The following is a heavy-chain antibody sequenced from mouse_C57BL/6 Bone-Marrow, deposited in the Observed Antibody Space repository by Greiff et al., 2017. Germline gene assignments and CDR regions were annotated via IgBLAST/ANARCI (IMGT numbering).Heavy chain of an antibody. CDR3: ARRGNHWYFDV. J-gene: IGHJ1*03. D-gene: IGHD2-1*01. CDR2: IWPGGGT. Sequence: QVQLKESGPGLVAPSQSLSITCTVSGFSLTSYAISWVRQPPGKGLEWLGVIWPGGGTNYNSALKSRLSISKDNSKSQVFLKMNSLQTDDTARYXCARRGNHWYFDVWGTGTTVTVSS. CDR1: GFSLTSYA. V-gene: IGHV2-9-1*01.